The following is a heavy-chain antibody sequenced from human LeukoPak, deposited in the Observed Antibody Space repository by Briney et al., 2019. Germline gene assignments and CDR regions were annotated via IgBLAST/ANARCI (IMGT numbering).Heavy chain of an antibody. CDR1: GFTFSSYS. D-gene: IGHD1-20*01. Sequence: GGSLRLSCAASGFTFSSYSMNRVRQAPGKGLEWVSSISSSSSYIYYADSVKGRFTISRDNAKNSLYLYMNSLRAEDTAVYYCARDPETDNWNLLYYYYMDVWGKGTTVTVSS. CDR2: ISSSSSYI. V-gene: IGHV3-21*01. J-gene: IGHJ6*03. CDR3: ARDPETDNWNLLYYYYMDV.